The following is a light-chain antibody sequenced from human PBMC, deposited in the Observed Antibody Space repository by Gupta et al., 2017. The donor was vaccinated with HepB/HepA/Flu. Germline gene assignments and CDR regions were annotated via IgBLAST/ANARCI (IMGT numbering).Light chain of an antibody. V-gene: IGKV4-1*01. Sequence: DIVMTQSPDSLAVSLGERATINCKSSQSVLYSSNNKNYLAWYQQKPGQPPKLLIYWASTRESGVPDRFSGSGSGTDFTLTISSLQAEDVAVYYCQQYYSNLRTFGQGTKVEI. CDR3: QQYYSNLRT. CDR1: QSVLYSSNNKNY. CDR2: WAS. J-gene: IGKJ1*01.